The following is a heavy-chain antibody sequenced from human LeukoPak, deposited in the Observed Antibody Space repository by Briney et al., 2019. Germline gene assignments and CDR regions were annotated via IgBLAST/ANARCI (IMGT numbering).Heavy chain of an antibody. CDR1: GFTFSSYG. CDR2: ISYDGGNK. J-gene: IGHJ4*02. D-gene: IGHD6-6*01. CDR3: AKGGDGYSSSSGDY. Sequence: GGSLRLSCAASGFTFSSYGIHWVRQAPGKGLEWVAVISYDGGNKYYADSVKGRFTISRDNSKNTLYLQMNGLRAEDTAVYYCAKGGDGYSSSSGDYWGQGTLVTVSS. V-gene: IGHV3-30*18.